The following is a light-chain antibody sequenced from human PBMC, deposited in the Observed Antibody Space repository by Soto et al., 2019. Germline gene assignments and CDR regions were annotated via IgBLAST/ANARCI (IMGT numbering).Light chain of an antibody. CDR1: SSNIGSNT. V-gene: IGLV1-44*01. CDR3: AAWDYSLNGWV. J-gene: IGLJ3*02. CDR2: SNN. Sequence: QSVLTQPPSASGTPGQRVTISCSGSSSNIGSNTGNWYQQLPGTAPKLLIYSNNQRPSGVPDRFSGSKSGTSASLAISGLQSEDEADYYCAAWDYSLNGWVFGGGTKLTVL.